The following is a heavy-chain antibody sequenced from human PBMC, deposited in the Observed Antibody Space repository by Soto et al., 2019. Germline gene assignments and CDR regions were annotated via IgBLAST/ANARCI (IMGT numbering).Heavy chain of an antibody. CDR3: ARNGGDEDTAMVIFDY. CDR2: IIPIFGTA. D-gene: IGHD5-18*01. CDR1: GGTFSSYA. Sequence: QVQLVQSGAEVNKPGSSVKVSCKASGGTFSSYAISWVRQAPGQGLEWMGGIIPIFGTANYAQKFQGRVTITADESTSTAYMELSSLTSEDTAVYYCARNGGDEDTAMVIFDYWGQGTLVTVSS. J-gene: IGHJ4*02. V-gene: IGHV1-69*01.